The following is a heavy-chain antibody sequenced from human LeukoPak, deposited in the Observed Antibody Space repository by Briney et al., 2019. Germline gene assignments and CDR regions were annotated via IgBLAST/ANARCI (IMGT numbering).Heavy chain of an antibody. CDR2: IIPIFGTA. D-gene: IGHD6-13*01. Sequence: ASVKVSCKASGGTFSSCAISWVRQAPGQGLEWMGGIIPIFGTANYAQKFQGRVTITTDESTSTAYMELSSLRSEDTAVYYCARLQQLVLGWTNWFDPWGQGTLVTVSS. CDR3: ARLQQLVLGWTNWFDP. J-gene: IGHJ5*02. V-gene: IGHV1-69*05. CDR1: GGTFSSCA.